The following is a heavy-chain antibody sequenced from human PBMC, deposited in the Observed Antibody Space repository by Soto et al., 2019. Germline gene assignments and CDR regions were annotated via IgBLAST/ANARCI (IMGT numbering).Heavy chain of an antibody. CDR3: ATGPYYYYYMDV. V-gene: IGHV1-69*13. J-gene: IGHJ6*03. Sequence: ASVKVSCKASGGTFSSYAISWVRQAPGQGLEWMGGIIPIFGTANYAQKFQGRVTITADESTSTAYMELRSLRSDDTAVYYCATGPYYYYYMDVWGKGTTVTVSS. CDR2: IIPIFGTA. CDR1: GGTFSSYA.